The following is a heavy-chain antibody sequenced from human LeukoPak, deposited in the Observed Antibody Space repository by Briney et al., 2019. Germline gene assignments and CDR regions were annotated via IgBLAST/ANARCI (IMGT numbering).Heavy chain of an antibody. CDR2: IKRDGSDN. Sequence: GGSLRLSCAASGFTFSNYWMSWVRQAPGKGLEWVANIKRDGSDNYYVGSVEGRFTISRDNAKNSLYLQMNSLRAEDTAVYYCARVLTGSWDWFDPWGQGTLVTVSS. CDR3: ARVLTGSWDWFDP. D-gene: IGHD2-8*02. CDR1: GFTFSNYW. V-gene: IGHV3-7*01. J-gene: IGHJ5*02.